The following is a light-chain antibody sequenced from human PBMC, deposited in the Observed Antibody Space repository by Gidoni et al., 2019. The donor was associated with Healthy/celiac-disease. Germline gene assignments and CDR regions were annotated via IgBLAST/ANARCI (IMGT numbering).Light chain of an antibody. CDR1: QSVSSN. Sequence: EIVMTQSPATLSVSPGERATLSCRASQSVSSNLAWYQHKPGPAPRLLIYGAPTSATGIPARFSGSGSGTEFTLTISSLQSEDFAVYYCQQYNNCPPWTFGQGTKVEIK. V-gene: IGKV3-15*01. CDR3: QQYNNCPPWT. J-gene: IGKJ1*01. CDR2: GAP.